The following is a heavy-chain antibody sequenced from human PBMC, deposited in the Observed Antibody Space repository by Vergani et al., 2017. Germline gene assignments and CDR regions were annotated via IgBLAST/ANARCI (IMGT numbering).Heavy chain of an antibody. CDR1: GFTLSDYD. D-gene: IGHD3-16*01. J-gene: IGHJ4*02. V-gene: IGHV3-30*02. CDR3: AKHFRGWGIDY. CDR2: IQFDGSNQ. Sequence: QVQLVESGGGVVQRGGSLRLSCATSGFTLSDYDMQWIRQGPGKGLEFVAFIQFDGSNQYYADSVKGRFTLSRDFSKNTLYRQMNSLRTDDTGTYYCAKHFRGWGIDYWGQGTQVIVSS.